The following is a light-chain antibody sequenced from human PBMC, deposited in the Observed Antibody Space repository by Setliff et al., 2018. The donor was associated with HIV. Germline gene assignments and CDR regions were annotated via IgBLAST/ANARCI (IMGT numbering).Light chain of an antibody. J-gene: IGLJ1*01. CDR2: DVS. CDR1: SSDVGTYNA. V-gene: IGLV2-14*01. Sequence: QSALPQPASVSGSPGQSITISCTGTSSDVGTYNAVYWYQQHPGKAPKLMIYDVSTRPSGVSNRFSGSKSGNTASLTISGPPTEDEADYYCSSYTSSSTDVFGTGTKVTVL. CDR3: SSYTSSSTDV.